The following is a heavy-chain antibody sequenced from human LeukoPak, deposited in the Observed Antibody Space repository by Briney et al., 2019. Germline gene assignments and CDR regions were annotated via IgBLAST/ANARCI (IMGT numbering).Heavy chain of an antibody. Sequence: GASVTVSCKASGYTFTSYDISWVRQATGQGLEWMGWMNPNSGNTGYAQKFQGRVTMTRNTSISTAYMELSSLRSEDTAVYYCARGDGDGWSPLLAYYYYYYMDVWGKGTTVTVSS. J-gene: IGHJ6*03. CDR3: ARGDGDGWSPLLAYYYYYYMDV. V-gene: IGHV1-8*01. CDR2: MNPNSGNT. D-gene: IGHD3-10*01. CDR1: GYTFTSYD.